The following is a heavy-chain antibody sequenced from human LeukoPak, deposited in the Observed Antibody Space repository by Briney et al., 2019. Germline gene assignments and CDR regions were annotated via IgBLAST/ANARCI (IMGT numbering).Heavy chain of an antibody. J-gene: IGHJ4*02. Sequence: GGSLRLSCAVSGFAFGSEAMSWVRQSPARGLEWVASISPGGGTTYYADYVKGRFTISRDNSKNSLFVQMNSLRAEDTAVYYCAKDSRYGDYEDLDYWGQGTLVTVSS. CDR1: GFAFGSEA. CDR2: ISPGGGTT. V-gene: IGHV3-23*01. CDR3: AKDSRYGDYEDLDY. D-gene: IGHD4-17*01.